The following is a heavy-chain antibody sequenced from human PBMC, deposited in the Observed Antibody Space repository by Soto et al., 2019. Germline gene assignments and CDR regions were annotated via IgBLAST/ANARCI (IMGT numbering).Heavy chain of an antibody. D-gene: IGHD5-18*01. CDR2: IIPIFGTA. J-gene: IGHJ6*02. V-gene: IGHV1-69*13. CDR3: ARVNSYGFHYYYYYGMDV. CDR1: GGTFSSYA. Sequence: GASVKVSCKASGGTFSSYAISWVRQAPGQGLEWMGGIIPIFGTANYAQKFQGRVTITADESTSTAYMELSSLRSEDTAVYYCARVNSYGFHYYYYYGMDVWGQGTTVTVSS.